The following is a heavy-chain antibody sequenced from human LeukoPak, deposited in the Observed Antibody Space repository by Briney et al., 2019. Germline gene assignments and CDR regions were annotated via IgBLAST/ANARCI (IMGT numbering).Heavy chain of an antibody. J-gene: IGHJ6*02. V-gene: IGHV1-8*01. CDR1: GYTFTSYD. CDR2: MNPNSGNT. CDR3: ARARRYCSSTSCPRPYGMDV. Sequence: ASVKVSCKASGYTFTSYDINWVRQATGQGLEWMGWMNPNSGNTGYAQKFQGRVTMTTDTSTSTAYMELRSLRSDDTAVYYCARARRYCSSTSCPRPYGMDVWGQGTTVTVSS. D-gene: IGHD2-2*01.